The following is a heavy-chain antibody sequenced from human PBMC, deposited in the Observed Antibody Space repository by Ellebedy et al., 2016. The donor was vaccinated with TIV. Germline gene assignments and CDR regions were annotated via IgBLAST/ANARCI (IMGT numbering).Heavy chain of an antibody. J-gene: IGHJ4*02. Sequence: SVKVSXXASGGTFSSYAISWVRQAPGQGLEWMGGIIPIFGTANYAQKFQGRVTITADESTSTAYMELSSLRSEDTAVYYCARGPLLQFGELLYFDYWGQGTLVTVSS. CDR3: ARGPLLQFGELLYFDY. CDR2: IIPIFGTA. D-gene: IGHD3-10*01. CDR1: GGTFSSYA. V-gene: IGHV1-69*13.